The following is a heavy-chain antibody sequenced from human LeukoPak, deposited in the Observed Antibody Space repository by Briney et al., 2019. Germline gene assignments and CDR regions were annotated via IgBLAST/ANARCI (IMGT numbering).Heavy chain of an antibody. J-gene: IGHJ4*02. CDR1: GFTFSSYA. CDR2: ISGSGGGT. CDR3: ARNVGNVDTALDY. Sequence: GGSLRLSCAASGFTFSSYAMSWVRQAPGKGLEWVSAISGSGGGTYYAGSVKGRFTISRDNSKNTLYLQMNSLRAEDTAVYYCARNVGNVDTALDYWGQGTLVTVSS. V-gene: IGHV3-23*01. D-gene: IGHD5-18*01.